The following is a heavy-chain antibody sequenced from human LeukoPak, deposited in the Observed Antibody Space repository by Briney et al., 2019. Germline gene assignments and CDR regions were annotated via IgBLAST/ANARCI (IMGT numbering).Heavy chain of an antibody. V-gene: IGHV4-59*01. CDR2: IYYSGST. CDR1: GGSISSYY. D-gene: IGHD1-26*01. CDR3: ARAKFSIKAASGSYYDGPAFDY. J-gene: IGHJ4*02. Sequence: SETLSLTCTVSGGSISSYYWSWIRQPPGKGLEWIGYIYYSGSTNYNPSLKSRVTISVDTSRNQFSLKLSSVTAADTAVYYCARAKFSIKAASGSYYDGPAFDYWGQGTLVTVSS.